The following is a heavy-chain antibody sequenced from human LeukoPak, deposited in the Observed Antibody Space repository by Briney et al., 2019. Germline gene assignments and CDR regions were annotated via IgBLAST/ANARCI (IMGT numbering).Heavy chain of an antibody. CDR1: GYSFIDYY. CDR2: INPNTGGT. D-gene: IGHD5-24*01. V-gene: IGHV1-2*02. CDR3: ARDQENNWFDP. J-gene: IGHJ5*02. Sequence: ASVKVSCKASGYSFIDYYIHWVRQAPGQGLEWMGWINPNTGGTSYAQNFRGRVTMTRDTSITTAHMELTGLTSDDTAVYYCARDQENNWFDPWGHGTLVTVSS.